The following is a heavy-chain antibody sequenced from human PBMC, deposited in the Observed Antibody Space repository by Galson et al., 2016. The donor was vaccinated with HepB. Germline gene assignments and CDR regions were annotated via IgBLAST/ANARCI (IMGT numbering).Heavy chain of an antibody. J-gene: IGHJ6*04. D-gene: IGHD2-2*01. V-gene: IGHV3-21*01. CDR2: ISSSSSYI. Sequence: SLRLSCAASGFTFSYYSMNWVRQAPGKGLEWVSFISSSSSYIYYADSVKGRFTISRDNAKNSLYLQMNSLRAEDTAVYYCARFLPAADSYYYYGMDVWGKGTTVTVSS. CDR3: ARFLPAADSYYYYGMDV. CDR1: GFTFSYYS.